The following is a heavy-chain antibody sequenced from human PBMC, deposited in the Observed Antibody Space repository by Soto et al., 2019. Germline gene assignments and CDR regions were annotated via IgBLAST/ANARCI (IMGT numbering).Heavy chain of an antibody. V-gene: IGHV3-30*04. CDR1: GFTFSRHT. J-gene: IGHJ4*02. CDR2: ISYDGSNK. D-gene: IGHD3-16*02. CDR3: ARDRLRLGELSLLGYFDY. Sequence: QVQLEKSGGGVVQPGRSLRLSCAASGFTFSRHTMHWVRQAPGKGLEWVASISYDGSNKYYADSVKGRFTISRDNSKNTLSVHMDSLRAEDTAVYYCARDRLRLGELSLLGYFDYWGQGTLVTVSS.